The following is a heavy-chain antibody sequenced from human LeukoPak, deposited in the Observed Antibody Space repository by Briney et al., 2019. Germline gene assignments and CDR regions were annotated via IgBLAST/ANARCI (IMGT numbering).Heavy chain of an antibody. D-gene: IGHD3-10*01. V-gene: IGHV4-34*01. J-gene: IGHJ4*02. CDR2: INHSGST. Sequence: SETLSLTCAVYGGSFSGYYWSWIRQPPGKGLEWIGEINHSGSTNYNPSLKSRVTISVDTSKNQFSLKLSSVTAADTAVYYCASGYGSGSYYNHYWGQGTLVTVSS. CDR1: GGSFSGYY. CDR3: ASGYGSGSYYNHY.